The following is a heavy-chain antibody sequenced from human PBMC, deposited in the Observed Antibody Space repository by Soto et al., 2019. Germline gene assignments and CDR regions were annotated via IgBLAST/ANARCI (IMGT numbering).Heavy chain of an antibody. CDR3: AKTLSPQLSPLDYDYYYGMDV. D-gene: IGHD2-2*01. V-gene: IGHV3-30*18. Sequence: GGSLRLSCAASGFHFGSYGMHWVRQAPGKGLEWVAVVSYEGSNKYYADSVKGRFTISRDNSKNTLYLQMSSLRAEDTAVYYCAKTLSPQLSPLDYDYYYGMDVWGQGTTVTVSS. CDR1: GFHFGSYG. CDR2: VSYEGSNK. J-gene: IGHJ6*02.